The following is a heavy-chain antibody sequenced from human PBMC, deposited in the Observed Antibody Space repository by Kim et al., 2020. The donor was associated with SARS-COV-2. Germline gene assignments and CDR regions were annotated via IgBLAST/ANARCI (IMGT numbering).Heavy chain of an antibody. CDR3: ARLYAFTGSYTAHYFD. J-gene: IGHJ4*01. V-gene: IGHV4-39*01. CDR1: GASIGSHGYF. D-gene: IGHD3-10*01. CDR2: LSYSGRR. Sequence: SETLSLTCTVSGASIGSHGYFWAWIRQPPGRGLEWIGSLSYSGRRYYNPSLERRITTSLDTTKTQFSLRVTYVTAAATAVYHCARLYAFTGSYTAHYFD.